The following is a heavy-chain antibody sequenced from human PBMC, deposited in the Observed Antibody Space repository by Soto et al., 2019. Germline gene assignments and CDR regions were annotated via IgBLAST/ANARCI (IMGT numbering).Heavy chain of an antibody. CDR3: ARAYDFWSGYYGRHNWFDP. J-gene: IGHJ5*02. CDR1: GGSISSSNW. V-gene: IGHV4-4*02. Sequence: SETLSLTCAVSGGSISSSNWWSWVRQPPGKGLEWIGEIYHSGSTNYNPSLKSRVTISVDKSKNQFSLKLSSVTAADTAVYYCARAYDFWSGYYGRHNWFDPWGQGTLVTVSS. D-gene: IGHD3-3*01. CDR2: IYHSGST.